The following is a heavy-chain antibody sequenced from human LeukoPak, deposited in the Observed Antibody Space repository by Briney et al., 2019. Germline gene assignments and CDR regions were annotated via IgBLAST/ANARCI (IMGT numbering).Heavy chain of an antibody. J-gene: IGHJ4*02. CDR2: IYYSGST. CDR1: GGSISSGLYY. D-gene: IGHD2-2*01. V-gene: IGHV4-31*03. Sequence: PSETLSLTCTVSGGSISSGLYYWNWIRQHPGQGLEWIGYIYYSGSTYCNPSLKSRVTISVDTSKNQFSLKLSSVTAADTAVYYCARGRAIVVVPAADLDYWGQGTLVTVSS. CDR3: ARGRAIVVVPAADLDY.